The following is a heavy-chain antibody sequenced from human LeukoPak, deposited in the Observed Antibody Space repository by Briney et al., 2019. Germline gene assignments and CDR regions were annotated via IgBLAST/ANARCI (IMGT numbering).Heavy chain of an antibody. CDR3: AKALLGAAGFDY. D-gene: IGHD1-26*01. CDR1: GFTFSSYG. J-gene: IGHJ4*02. CDR2: ISYDGSNK. Sequence: GGSLRLSCAASGFTFSSYGMHWVRQAPGKGLEWVAVISYDGSNKYYADSVKGRFTISRDNSKNTLYLQMNSLRAEDTAVYYCAKALLGAAGFDYWGQGTLVTVSS. V-gene: IGHV3-30*18.